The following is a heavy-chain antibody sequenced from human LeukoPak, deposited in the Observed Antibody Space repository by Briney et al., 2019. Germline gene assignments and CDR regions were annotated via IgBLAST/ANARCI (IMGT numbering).Heavy chain of an antibody. V-gene: IGHV3-23*01. J-gene: IGHJ4*02. CDR1: GFTFSSYA. Sequence: GGSLRLSCAASGFTFSSYAMSWVRQAPGKGLEWVSAISGSGGSTYYADSVRGRFTISRDNSKNTLYLQMNSLRAEDTAVYYCAKVRSLIVVVIYFDYWGQGTLVTVSS. D-gene: IGHD3-22*01. CDR2: ISGSGGST. CDR3: AKVRSLIVVVIYFDY.